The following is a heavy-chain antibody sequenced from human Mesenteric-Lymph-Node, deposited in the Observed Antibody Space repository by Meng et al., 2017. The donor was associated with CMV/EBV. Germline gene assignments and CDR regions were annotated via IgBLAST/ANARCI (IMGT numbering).Heavy chain of an antibody. CDR1: GFTFSSCA. CDR3: AKDKFCCSSTSCYEGCPYYFDY. Sequence: GESLKISCAASGFTFSSCAMTWVRQAPGKGLEWVSGISGSGSSTYYADSVKGRFTISRDNSKNTLYLQMNSLRAEDTAEYYCAKDKFCCSSTSCYEGCPYYFDYWGQGTLVPSPQ. J-gene: IGHJ4*02. D-gene: IGHD2-2*01. V-gene: IGHV3-23*01. CDR2: ISGSGSST.